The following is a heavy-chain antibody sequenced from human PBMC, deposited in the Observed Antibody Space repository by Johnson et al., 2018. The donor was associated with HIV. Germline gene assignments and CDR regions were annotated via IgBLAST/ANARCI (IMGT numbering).Heavy chain of an antibody. J-gene: IGHJ3*02. V-gene: IGHV3-30-3*01. D-gene: IGHD6-19*01. CDR3: ARPVAGMNDAFDI. CDR1: GFTFSSYA. CDR2: ISYDGSNK. Sequence: QVQLVESGGGVVQPGRSLRLSCAASGFTFSSYAMHWVRQAPGKGLEWVAVISYDGSNKYYADYVKGRFTISRDNSKNTLYLQMNSLRAEDTAVYYCARPVAGMNDAFDIWGQGTMVTVSS.